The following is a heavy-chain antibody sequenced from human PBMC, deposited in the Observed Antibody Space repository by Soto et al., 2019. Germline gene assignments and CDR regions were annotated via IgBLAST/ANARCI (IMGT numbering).Heavy chain of an antibody. J-gene: IGHJ4*02. CDR2: ISATGSST. D-gene: IGHD6-13*01. Sequence: HPGGSLRLSCAASGFTFSSYVMTWVRQAPGKGLEWASTISATGSSTYSADSVKGRFTISRDNSKNTLYLQMDSLKAGDTAVYYCALTRMAATGTRFDYWGQGTLVTVSS. V-gene: IGHV3-23*01. CDR1: GFTFSSYV. CDR3: ALTRMAATGTRFDY.